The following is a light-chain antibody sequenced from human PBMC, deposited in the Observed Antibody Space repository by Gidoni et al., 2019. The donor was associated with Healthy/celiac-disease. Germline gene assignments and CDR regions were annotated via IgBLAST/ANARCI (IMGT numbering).Light chain of an antibody. Sequence: QSALTQPPSASGSPGQSVTNPCTGTSSDGGGYNYVSWYQQPPGKAPKLMVYDVSKRPSGVPDRFFGSKSGNTASLTVAGLQAEDEADYYCSSYAGSNSVVFGGGTKLTVL. CDR2: DVS. V-gene: IGLV2-8*01. J-gene: IGLJ2*01. CDR3: SSYAGSNSVV. CDR1: SSDGGGYNY.